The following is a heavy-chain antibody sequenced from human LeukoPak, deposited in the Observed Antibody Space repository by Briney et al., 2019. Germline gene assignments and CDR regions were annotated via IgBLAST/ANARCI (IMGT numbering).Heavy chain of an antibody. V-gene: IGHV3-9*01. Sequence: GGSLRHSRAASGFTFDDYAMHSGRPAPREGLGWVSGISWNSGRIGYADSAKGRFTISRDNATNSRYVEMSSLRAEDTALHYCTKALVVAATYNLEEGSFDPWGQGTLVTVSS. CDR1: GFTFDDYA. J-gene: IGHJ5*02. CDR2: ISWNSGRI. CDR3: TKALVVAATYNLEEGSFDP. D-gene: IGHD2-15*01.